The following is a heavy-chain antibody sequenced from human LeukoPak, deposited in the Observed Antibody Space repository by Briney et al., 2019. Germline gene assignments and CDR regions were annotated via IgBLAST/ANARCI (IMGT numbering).Heavy chain of an antibody. J-gene: IGHJ4*02. CDR1: GFTVSSNY. D-gene: IGHD6-19*01. CDR3: ASSSSGWYHDY. Sequence: GGSLRLSCAASGFTVSSNYTSWVRQAPGKGLEWVSVIYSGGSTYYADSVKGRFTISRDNSKNTLYLQMNSLRAEDTAVYYCASSSSGWYHDYWGQGTLVPVSS. V-gene: IGHV3-66*02. CDR2: IYSGGST.